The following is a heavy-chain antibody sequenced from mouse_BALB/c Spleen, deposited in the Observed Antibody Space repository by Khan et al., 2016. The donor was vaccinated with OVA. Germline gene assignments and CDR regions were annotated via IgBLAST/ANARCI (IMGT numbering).Heavy chain of an antibody. V-gene: IGHV1S136*01. J-gene: IGHJ2*01. D-gene: IGHD1-1*01. CDR2: INFYNDGT. CDR1: GYTFTSYV. Sequence: VQLQQSGPELVKPGASVKMSCKASGYTFTSYVMHWVQQKPGQGLEWIGYINFYNDGTKYNEKFNGKATLTSDKASSTAYMELSSLTSEDSAVYYCARIHYGSSLDYWGQGTTLTVSS. CDR3: ARIHYGSSLDY.